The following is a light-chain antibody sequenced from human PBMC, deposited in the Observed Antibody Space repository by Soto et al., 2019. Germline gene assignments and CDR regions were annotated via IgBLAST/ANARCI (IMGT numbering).Light chain of an antibody. CDR3: QQRSNWPQKIT. CDR1: QSVSIS. J-gene: IGKJ5*01. Sequence: IVWAPSPSTLYLSPGERATLSCRASQSVSISLAWYQQKPGQATRLLIYDASNRATGIPARFSGSGSGKDFTLTISSLETEDFAVYYCQQRSNWPQKITFGQGTRLEIK. CDR2: DAS. V-gene: IGKV3-11*01.